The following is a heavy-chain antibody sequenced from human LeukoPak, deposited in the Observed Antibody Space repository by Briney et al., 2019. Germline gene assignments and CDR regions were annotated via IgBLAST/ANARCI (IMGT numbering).Heavy chain of an antibody. V-gene: IGHV3-53*01. CDR3: ARDRGRFYAFDI. D-gene: IGHD3-3*01. Sequence: GGSLRLSCAASGFTVSSNYMSWVRQAPGKGLEWVSVIYSGGSTYCADSVKGRFTISRDNSKNTLYLQMNSLRAEDTAVYYCARDRGRFYAFDIWGQGTMVTVSS. CDR1: GFTVSSNY. J-gene: IGHJ3*02. CDR2: IYSGGST.